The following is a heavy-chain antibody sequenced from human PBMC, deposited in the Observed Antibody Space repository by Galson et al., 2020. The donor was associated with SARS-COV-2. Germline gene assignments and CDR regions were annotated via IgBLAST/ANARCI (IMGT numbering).Heavy chain of an antibody. Sequence: GESLKISCKAPAYLFTRYYVHWVRQAPGQGLEWMGRINYNSGVTLYAQNFQGRVTMTRDTSITTAYMELSSLRSDDTAVYYCARDYYGSGSEMDVWGHGTTVTVSS. D-gene: IGHD3-10*01. J-gene: IGHJ6*02. CDR3: ARDYYGSGSEMDV. V-gene: IGHV1-2*06. CDR1: AYLFTRYY. CDR2: INYNSGVT.